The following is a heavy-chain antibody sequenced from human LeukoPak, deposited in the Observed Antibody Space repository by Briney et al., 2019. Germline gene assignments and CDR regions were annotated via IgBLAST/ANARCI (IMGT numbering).Heavy chain of an antibody. CDR2: MNPDSGGT. Sequence: ASVKVSCKTSGYIFTGHYMHWVRQAPGQEPEWMGWMNPDSGGTNYAQNFQGRVTMTRDTSTTTAYMELSGLTSEDTAVYYCARGLLRELLGLDYWGQGTLVTVSS. CDR1: GYIFTGHY. V-gene: IGHV1-2*02. J-gene: IGHJ4*02. CDR3: ARGLLRELLGLDY. D-gene: IGHD3-10*01.